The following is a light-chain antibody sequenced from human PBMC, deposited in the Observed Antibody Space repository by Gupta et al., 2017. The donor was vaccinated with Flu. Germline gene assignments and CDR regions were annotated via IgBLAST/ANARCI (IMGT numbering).Light chain of an antibody. CDR3: QQYDNLPIT. CDR1: QEISNY. Sequence: DIQMTQSPSSLSASVGDRVTITCQASQEISNYLNWYQQKPGKAPKLLIYDASKLETGVPSRFSGSGSGTDFTFTISSLQPEDVATYYCQQYDNLPITFGRGTKVDIK. J-gene: IGKJ4*01. V-gene: IGKV1-33*01. CDR2: DAS.